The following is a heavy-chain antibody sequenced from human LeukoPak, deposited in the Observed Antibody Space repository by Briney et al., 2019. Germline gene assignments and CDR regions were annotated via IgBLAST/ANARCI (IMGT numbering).Heavy chain of an antibody. Sequence: SETLSLTCTVSGGSVSSGGFYWTWIRQPPGKGLEWIGYIYYSGSTNYIPSLRSRLTISVDTSKNQFSLKLSSVTAADTAVYYCAREDITGTASYFDYWSQGTLVTVSS. CDR3: AREDITGTASYFDY. J-gene: IGHJ4*02. D-gene: IGHD1-7*01. CDR2: IYYSGST. CDR1: GGSVSSGGFY. V-gene: IGHV4-61*08.